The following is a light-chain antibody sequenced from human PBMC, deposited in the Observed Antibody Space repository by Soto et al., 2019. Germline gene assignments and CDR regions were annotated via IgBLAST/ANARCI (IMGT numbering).Light chain of an antibody. J-gene: IGKJ5*01. CDR1: QSVDTY. CDR2: DTS. Sequence: LTQSPAILSLSPGERATLSCTASQSVDTYIAWYQQRPGQPPRLLIHDTSHRASGVPARFRGSGSGTDFTLNITSLEPEDFAVYFCQQRRNWVSFGPGTRLEIX. CDR3: QQRRNWVS. V-gene: IGKV3-11*01.